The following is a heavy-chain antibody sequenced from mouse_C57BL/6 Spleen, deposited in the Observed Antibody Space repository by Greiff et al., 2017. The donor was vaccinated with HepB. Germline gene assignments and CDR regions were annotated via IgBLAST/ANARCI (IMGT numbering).Heavy chain of an antibody. CDR3: ARYRPLYYWYFDV. Sequence: EVKLQQSGPELVKPGASVKISCKASGYKFTDYYMNWVKQSHGKSLEWIGDINPNNGGTSYNQKFKGKATLTVDKSSSTAYMELRSLTSEDSAVYYCARYRPLYYWYFDVWGTGTTVTVSS. CDR2: INPNNGGT. J-gene: IGHJ1*03. V-gene: IGHV1-26*01. D-gene: IGHD2-14*01. CDR1: GYKFTDYY.